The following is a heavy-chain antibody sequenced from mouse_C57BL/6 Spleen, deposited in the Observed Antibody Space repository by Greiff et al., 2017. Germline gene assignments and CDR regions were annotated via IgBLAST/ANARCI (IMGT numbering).Heavy chain of an antibody. D-gene: IGHD2-9*01. CDR1: GYSFTGYY. V-gene: IGHV1-42*01. CDR2: INPSTGGT. J-gene: IGHJ4*01. Sequence: VQLQQSGPELVKPGASVKISCKASGYSFTGYYMNWVKQSPEKSLEWIGEINPSTGGTTYNQKFKAKATLTVDKSSSTAYMQLKSLTSEDSAVYYCARENLLWLRRAMDYWGHGTSVTVSS. CDR3: ARENLLWLRRAMDY.